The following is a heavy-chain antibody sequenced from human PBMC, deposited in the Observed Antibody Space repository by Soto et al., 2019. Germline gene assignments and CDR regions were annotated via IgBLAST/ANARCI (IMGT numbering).Heavy chain of an antibody. Sequence: SETLSLTCTVSGGSISSSSYYWGWIRQPPGKGLEWIGSIYYSGSTYYNPSLKSRVTISVDTSKNQFSLKLSSVTAADTAVYYCAREGYDILTGDDYWGQGTLVTVSS. CDR1: GGSISSSSYY. CDR3: AREGYDILTGDDY. CDR2: IYYSGST. J-gene: IGHJ4*02. D-gene: IGHD3-9*01. V-gene: IGHV4-39*02.